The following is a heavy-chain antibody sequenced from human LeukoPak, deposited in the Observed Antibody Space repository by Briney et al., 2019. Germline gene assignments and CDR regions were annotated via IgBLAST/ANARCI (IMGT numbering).Heavy chain of an antibody. V-gene: IGHV1-8*01. Sequence: ASVKVSCKASGYTFTSYDINWVRQATGQGLEWMGWLNPNSGNTGYAQKFQGRVTMTRNTSISTAYMELSSLRSEDTAVYYCARGHIRFLEWLSATFFDYWGQGTLVTVSS. CDR3: ARGHIRFLEWLSATFFDY. CDR1: GYTFTSYD. J-gene: IGHJ4*02. CDR2: LNPNSGNT. D-gene: IGHD3-3*01.